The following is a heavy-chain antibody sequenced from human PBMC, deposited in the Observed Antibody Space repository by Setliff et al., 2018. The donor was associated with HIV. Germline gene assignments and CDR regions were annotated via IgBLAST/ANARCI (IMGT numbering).Heavy chain of an antibody. V-gene: IGHV1-18*01. CDR2: ISAYNGNT. CDR1: GYTFTSYG. D-gene: IGHD5-18*01. CDR3: AREIYSYGHPVALDI. Sequence: GASVKVSCKASGYTFTSYGIRWVRQAPGQGLEWMGWISAYNGNTNYAQKLQGRVTMTTDTSTSTAYMELRSLRSDDTAVDYCAREIYSYGHPVALDIWGQGTMVTVSS. J-gene: IGHJ3*02.